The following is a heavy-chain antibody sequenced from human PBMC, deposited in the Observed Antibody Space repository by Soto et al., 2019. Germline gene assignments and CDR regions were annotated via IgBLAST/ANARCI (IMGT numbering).Heavy chain of an antibody. V-gene: IGHV1-8*01. CDR3: ARAGHCISTSCYAFDI. D-gene: IGHD2-2*01. Sequence: ASVKVSCKASGYTFTSYDINWVRQATGQGLEWMGWMNPNSGNTGYAQKFQGRVTMTRNTSISTAYMELSSLRSEDMAVYYCARAGHCISTSCYAFDIWGQGTMVTVSS. CDR1: GYTFTSYD. CDR2: MNPNSGNT. J-gene: IGHJ3*02.